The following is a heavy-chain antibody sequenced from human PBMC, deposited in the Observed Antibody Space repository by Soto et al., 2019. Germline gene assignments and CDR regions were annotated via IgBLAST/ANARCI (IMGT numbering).Heavy chain of an antibody. CDR1: GFTFSSYG. CDR2: ISYDGSNK. Sequence: GGSLRLSCAASGFTFSSYGMHWVRQAPGKGLEWVAVISYDGSNKYYAESVKGRFTISRDNYKNTLYLQMNSLRAEDTAVYYCAKDHMTTDPIPWFDPWGQGTLVTVSS. J-gene: IGHJ5*02. D-gene: IGHD4-17*01. V-gene: IGHV3-30*18. CDR3: AKDHMTTDPIPWFDP.